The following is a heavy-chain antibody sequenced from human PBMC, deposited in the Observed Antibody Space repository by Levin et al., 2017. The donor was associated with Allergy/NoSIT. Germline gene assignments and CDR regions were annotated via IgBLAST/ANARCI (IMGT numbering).Heavy chain of an antibody. Sequence: GGSLRLSCAASGFTFSYYSMNWVRQAPGKGLEWVSYISTSSSAIYNADSVKGRFTISRDNAKNSLFLQMNSLRAEDTAVYYCARSVGPHSFDYWGQGTLVTVSS. CDR1: GFTFSYYS. J-gene: IGHJ4*02. CDR3: ARSVGPHSFDY. CDR2: ISTSSSAI. D-gene: IGHD1-14*01. V-gene: IGHV3-48*01.